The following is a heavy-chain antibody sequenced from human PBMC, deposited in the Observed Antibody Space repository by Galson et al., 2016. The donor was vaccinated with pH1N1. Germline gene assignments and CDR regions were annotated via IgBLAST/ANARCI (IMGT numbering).Heavy chain of an antibody. CDR1: GDSISSLYF. CDR2: VWYSGKT. V-gene: IGHV4-38-2*02. CDR3: VRIRFHSIDS. D-gene: IGHD3-3*02. Sequence: ATLSPTCTVSGDSISSLYFWGWIRQPPGKGPEWLGTVWYSGKTYYNPSLQSRVTMSMHTSTNQFSLHLRSVTAADMAMYSCVRIRFHSIDSWGQGTLVTVSS. J-gene: IGHJ4*02.